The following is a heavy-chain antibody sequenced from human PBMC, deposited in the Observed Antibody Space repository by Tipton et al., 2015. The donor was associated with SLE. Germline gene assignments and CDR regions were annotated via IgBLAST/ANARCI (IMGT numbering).Heavy chain of an antibody. CDR3: ARDSTFYRF. J-gene: IGHJ4*02. CDR2: IYYSGST. CDR1: GGSIRSNY. V-gene: IGHV4-59*01. Sequence: LRLSCTVSGGSIRSNYWSWIRQPPGKGLEWIGYIYYSGSTDYNPSLKSRVTLSVDTSKNQFSLKLSSVTAADTAVYCCARDSTFYRFWGEGTLVTVSS. D-gene: IGHD6-13*01.